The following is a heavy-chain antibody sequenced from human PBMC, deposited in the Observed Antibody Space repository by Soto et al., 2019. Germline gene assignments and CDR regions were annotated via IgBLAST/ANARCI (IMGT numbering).Heavy chain of an antibody. Sequence: EVQLVKSGGGLVQPGESLRLSCTASGFIVSDTYVNWVRQAPGKGLEWVSVISNRGDTHYADSVRGRFSLSRDISDNTLHLQMNNLRVEDTAVYYCAREPRYCRGGSCSITGDAYDIWGQGTMVTVSS. V-gene: IGHV3-66*01. CDR3: AREPRYCRGGSCSITGDAYDI. CDR2: ISNRGDT. D-gene: IGHD2-15*01. J-gene: IGHJ3*02. CDR1: GFIVSDTY.